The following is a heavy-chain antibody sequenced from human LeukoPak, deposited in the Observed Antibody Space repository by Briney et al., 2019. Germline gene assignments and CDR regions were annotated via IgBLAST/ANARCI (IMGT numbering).Heavy chain of an antibody. V-gene: IGHV3-23*01. J-gene: IGHJ1*01. CDR3: AIPHSSGWYFYFQH. D-gene: IGHD6-19*01. CDR1: GFTFSSYA. Sequence: GGSLRLSCAASGFTFSSYAMSWVRQAPGKGLEWVSAISGGGGSTYYADSVKGRFTISRDNSKNTLYLQMNSLRAEDTAVYYCAIPHSSGWYFYFQHWGQGTLVTASS. CDR2: ISGGGGST.